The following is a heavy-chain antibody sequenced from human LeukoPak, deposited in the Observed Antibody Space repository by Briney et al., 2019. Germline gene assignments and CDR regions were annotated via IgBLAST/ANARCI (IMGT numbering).Heavy chain of an antibody. CDR2: LSSSSSYI. CDR1: GFTFSSYA. Sequence: PGGSLRLSCAASGFTFSSYAMSWVRQSPGQGLEWVSSLSSSSSYIYYADSVKGRFTISRDNAENSLYLQIHSLRAEDTAVYYCARVSGSSWEGYFDYWGQGTLVTVSS. D-gene: IGHD6-13*01. J-gene: IGHJ4*02. V-gene: IGHV3-21*01. CDR3: ARVSGSSWEGYFDY.